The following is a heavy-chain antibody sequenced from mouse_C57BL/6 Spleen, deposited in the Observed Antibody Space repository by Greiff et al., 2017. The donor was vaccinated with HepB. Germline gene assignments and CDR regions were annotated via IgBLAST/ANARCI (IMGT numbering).Heavy chain of an antibody. CDR1: GYTFTDYY. CDR2: INPYNGGT. V-gene: IGHV1-19*01. J-gene: IGHJ2*01. D-gene: IGHD1-1*01. Sequence: DVQLQESGPVLVKPGASVKMSCKASGYTFTDYYMNWVKQSHGKSLEWIGVINPYNGGTSYNQKFKGKATLTVDKSSSTAYMELNSLTSEDSAVYYCAIYYGSSYHFDYWGQGTTLTVSS. CDR3: AIYYGSSYHFDY.